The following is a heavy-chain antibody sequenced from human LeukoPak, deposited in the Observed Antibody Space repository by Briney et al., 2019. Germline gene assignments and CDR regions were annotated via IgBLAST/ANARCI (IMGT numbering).Heavy chain of an antibody. CDR2: IYYSGST. J-gene: IGHJ6*03. D-gene: IGHD6-6*01. CDR1: GGSISSYY. CDR3: ARAGYSSSLGYYYYMDV. V-gene: IGHV4-59*12. Sequence: SETLSLTCTVSGGSISSYYWSWIRQPPGKGLEWIGYIYYSGSTNYNPSLKSRVTMSVDTSKNQFSLKLSSVTAADTAVYYCARAGYSSSLGYYYYMDVWGKGTTVTVSS.